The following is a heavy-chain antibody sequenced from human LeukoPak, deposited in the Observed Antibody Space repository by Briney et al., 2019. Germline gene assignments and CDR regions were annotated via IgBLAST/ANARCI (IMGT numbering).Heavy chain of an antibody. Sequence: SETLSLTCTVSGGSISSSSYYWGWIRQPPGKGLEWIGSIYYSGSTYYNPSLKSRVTISVDTSKNQFSLKLSSVTAADTAVYYCARRPDTMAFDPWGQGTLVTVSS. CDR2: IYYSGST. D-gene: IGHD3-10*01. V-gene: IGHV4-39*01. J-gene: IGHJ5*02. CDR3: ARRPDTMAFDP. CDR1: GGSISSSSYY.